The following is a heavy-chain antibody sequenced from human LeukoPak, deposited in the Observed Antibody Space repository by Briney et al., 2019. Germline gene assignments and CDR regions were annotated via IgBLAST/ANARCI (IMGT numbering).Heavy chain of an antibody. CDR3: AKVPRSFWSGYFDY. Sequence: GGSLRLSCAASGFTFSSYGMHWVRQAPGKGLEWVAFIRYDGSNKYYADSVKGRFTISRDNSKNTLYLQMNSLRAEDTAVYYCAKVPRSFWSGYFDYWGQGTLVTVSS. CDR1: GFTFSSYG. V-gene: IGHV3-30*02. D-gene: IGHD3-3*01. J-gene: IGHJ4*02. CDR2: IRYDGSNK.